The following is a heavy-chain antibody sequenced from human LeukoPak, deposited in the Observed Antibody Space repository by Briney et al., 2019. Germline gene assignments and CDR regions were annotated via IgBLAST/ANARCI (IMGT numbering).Heavy chain of an antibody. J-gene: IGHJ4*02. CDR3: AREFLGSAGYSSGWAPFDY. Sequence: SQTLSLTCAISGDSVSGNSAAWNWIRQSPSRGLELLGSTYYRSKRYNDYAVSVKSRITINPDTSKNQFSLQLNSVTPEDTAVYYCAREFLGSAGYSSGWAPFDYWGQGTLVTVSS. D-gene: IGHD6-19*01. CDR1: GDSVSGNSAA. V-gene: IGHV6-1*01. CDR2: TYYRSKRYN.